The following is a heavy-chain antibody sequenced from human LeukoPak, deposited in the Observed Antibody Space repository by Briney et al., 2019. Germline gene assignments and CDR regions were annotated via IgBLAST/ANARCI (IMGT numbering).Heavy chain of an antibody. J-gene: IGHJ4*02. V-gene: IGHV4-39*07. CDR1: GGSISSSSYY. CDR3: AREEGEDTPK. Sequence: PSETLSLTCTVSGGSISSSSYYWGWIRQPPGKGLEWIGSIYYSGSTYYNPSLKSRVTISVDTSKNQFSLKLSSVTAADTAVYYCAREEGEDTPKWGQGTLVTVSS. CDR2: IYYSGST. D-gene: IGHD5-18*01.